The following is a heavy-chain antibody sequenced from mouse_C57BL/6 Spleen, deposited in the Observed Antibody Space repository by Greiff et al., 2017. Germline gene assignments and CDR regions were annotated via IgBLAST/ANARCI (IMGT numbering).Heavy chain of an antibody. CDR2: IYPSDSET. CDR3: AREGVITTDGDYAMDY. Sequence: QVQLQQPGAELVRPGSSVKLSCKASGYTFTSYWMDWVKQRPGQGLEWIGNIYPSDSETHYNQKFKDKATLTVDKSSSTAYMQLSSLTSEDSAVYYCAREGVITTDGDYAMDYWGQGTSVTVSS. D-gene: IGHD1-1*01. CDR1: GYTFTSYW. J-gene: IGHJ4*01. V-gene: IGHV1-61*01.